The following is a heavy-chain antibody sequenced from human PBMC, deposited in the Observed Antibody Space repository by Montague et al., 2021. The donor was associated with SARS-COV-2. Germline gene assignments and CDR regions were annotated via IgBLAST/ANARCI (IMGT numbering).Heavy chain of an antibody. V-gene: IGHV4-31*03. CDR1: GDSFTTSGYF. Sequence: TLSLTCTVSGDSFTTSGYFWTWIREHPGKGLEWIGHIAYSGSAKYXRCLKSRLTTSVDTSKNQFSLELTSVTAADTAVYYCARLTPVGSTFFFEFWGQGILVTVSS. D-gene: IGHD2/OR15-2a*01. CDR3: ARLTPVGSTFFFEF. J-gene: IGHJ4*02. CDR2: IAYSGSA.